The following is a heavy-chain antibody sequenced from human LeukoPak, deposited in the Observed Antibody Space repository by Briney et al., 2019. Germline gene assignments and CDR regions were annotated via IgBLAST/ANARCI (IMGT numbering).Heavy chain of an antibody. CDR1: GDSISGSNYP. CDR2: VHHTGRA. Sequence: SETLSLTCTVSGDSISGSNYPWGWIRQPPGKGLEWLGTVHHTGRAFYNPSLRGRTTVSVDTSKNQFSLKLTSVTAADTAVYYCAREPDAWGQGTLVTVSS. CDR3: AREPDA. J-gene: IGHJ5*02. V-gene: IGHV4-39*07.